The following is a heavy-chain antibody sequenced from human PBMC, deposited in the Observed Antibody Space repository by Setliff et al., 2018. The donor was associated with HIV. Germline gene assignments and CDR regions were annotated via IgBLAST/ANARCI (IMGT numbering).Heavy chain of an antibody. Sequence: SETLSLTCTVSGGSISGGGYYWSWIRQHPGKGLDWIGNIYYIGNTDYNPSLKSRVTISIDTSKNQFSLKLSSVTAADTAIYYCARVPRITTLRNAFDIWGQGTTVTVSS. V-gene: IGHV4-31*03. CDR1: GGSISGGGYY. J-gene: IGHJ3*02. D-gene: IGHD3-3*01. CDR2: IYYIGNT. CDR3: ARVPRITTLRNAFDI.